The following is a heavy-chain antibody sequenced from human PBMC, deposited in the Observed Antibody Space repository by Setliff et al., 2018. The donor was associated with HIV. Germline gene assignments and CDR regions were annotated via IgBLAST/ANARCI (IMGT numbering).Heavy chain of an antibody. Sequence: SETLSLTCTVSGDSISSGTYYWSWIRQPAGKGLEWIGRIYSSGSTNYNPSLESRVTISVDTSKNQFSLNLNSVTAADTAVYYCARLGAEDFSDYDWVDYWGQGTLVTVSS. D-gene: IGHD5-12*01. CDR2: IYSSGST. CDR3: ARLGAEDFSDYDWVDY. V-gene: IGHV4-61*02. J-gene: IGHJ4*02. CDR1: GDSISSGTYY.